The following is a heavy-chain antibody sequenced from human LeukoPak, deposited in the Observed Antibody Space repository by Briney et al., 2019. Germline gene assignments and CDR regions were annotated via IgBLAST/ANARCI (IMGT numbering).Heavy chain of an antibody. CDR2: ISYSGST. V-gene: IGHV4-59*08. J-gene: IGHJ4*02. CDR3: ARHSQHSRDLGSARDFDY. Sequence: SETLSLTCTVSGGSISSYYWSWIRQPPGKGLEWIGYISYSGSTNYNPSLKSRVTISVDTSKNLFSLRLTSVTAADTVVYYCARHSQHSRDLGSARDFDYWGQGTLVTVSS. D-gene: IGHD7-27*01. CDR1: GGSISSYY.